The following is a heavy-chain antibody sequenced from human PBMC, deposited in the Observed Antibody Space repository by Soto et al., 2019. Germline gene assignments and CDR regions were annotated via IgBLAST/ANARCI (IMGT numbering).Heavy chain of an antibody. V-gene: IGHV1-24*01. D-gene: IGHD2-15*01. CDR3: ATSNDLVVVVAAKESPRKAFDI. Sequence: ASVKVSCKVSGYTLTELSMHWVRQAPGKGLEWMGGFDPEDGETIYAQKFQGRVTMTEDTSTDTAYMELSSLRSEDTAVYYCATSNDLVVVVAAKESPRKAFDIWGQGTMVTVSS. CDR2: FDPEDGET. J-gene: IGHJ3*02. CDR1: GYTLTELS.